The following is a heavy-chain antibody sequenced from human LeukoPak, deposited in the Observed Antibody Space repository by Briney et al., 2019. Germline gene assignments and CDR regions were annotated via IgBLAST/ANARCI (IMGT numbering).Heavy chain of an antibody. J-gene: IGHJ6*02. D-gene: IGHD2-2*01. CDR1: GGSFTGYY. Sequence: PSDTLSPTCAVYGGSFTGYYWSWIRQPPGKGLEWIVEINHSGSTNYNPSLKSRVTISVDTSKNQFSLKLSSVTAADTAVYYCERSETGYCSSTSCYPRRYYYYYGMDVWGQGTTVTVSS. CDR2: INHSGST. V-gene: IGHV4-34*01. CDR3: ERSETGYCSSTSCYPRRYYYYYGMDV.